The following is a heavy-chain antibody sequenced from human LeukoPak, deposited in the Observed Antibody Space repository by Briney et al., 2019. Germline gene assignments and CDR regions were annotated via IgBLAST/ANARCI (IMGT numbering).Heavy chain of an antibody. Sequence: KPSETLSLTCTVSGGSISSYYWSWIRQPPGKGLEWIGSIYYSGSTYYNPSLKSRVTISVDTSKNQFSLKLSSVTAADTAVYYCARGGGGHWYYFDCWGQGTLVTVSS. CDR2: IYYSGST. CDR3: ARGGGGHWYYFDC. CDR1: GGSISSYY. D-gene: IGHD3-16*01. J-gene: IGHJ4*02. V-gene: IGHV4-59*12.